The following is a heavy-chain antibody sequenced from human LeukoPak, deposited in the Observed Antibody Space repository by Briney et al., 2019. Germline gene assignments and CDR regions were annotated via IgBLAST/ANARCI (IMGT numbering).Heavy chain of an antibody. CDR3: SRTRRGQIGWTNDY. CDR1: GFSLTTSGVG. V-gene: IGHV2-5*02. D-gene: IGHD6-19*01. Sequence: SSPTLVKPTQTLTLTCTFSGFSLTTSGVGVGWIRQPPGKALEWLALIYWDDDKRYSPSLKSRVTITKDTSKNQVVLTMTNIDPVDTATYYCSRTRRGQIGWTNDYWGQGTLVTVSS. CDR2: IYWDDDK. J-gene: IGHJ4*02.